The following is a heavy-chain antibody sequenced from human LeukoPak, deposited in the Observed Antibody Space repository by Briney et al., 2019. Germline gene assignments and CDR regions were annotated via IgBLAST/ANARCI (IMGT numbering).Heavy chain of an antibody. J-gene: IGHJ6*02. CDR1: GYTFTSYD. V-gene: IGHV1-8*01. CDR3: ARIVAVAVPYGMDV. Sequence: ASVKVSCKASGYTFTSYDINWVRQATGQGLEWMEWMNPNSGNTGYAQKFQGRVTMTRNTSISTAYMELSSLRSEDTVVYYCARIVAVAVPYGMDVWGQGTTVTVSS. CDR2: MNPNSGNT. D-gene: IGHD6-19*01.